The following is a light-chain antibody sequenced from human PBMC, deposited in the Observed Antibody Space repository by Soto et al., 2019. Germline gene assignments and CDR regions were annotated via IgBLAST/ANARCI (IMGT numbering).Light chain of an antibody. Sequence: DIKVTQSPSSLSASVGDRVTITCRASQDISGHLAWYQQKPGKVPKLLIYEASTLQSRVPSRFSASGSGTDFTLPISSLQPEDVATYYCQKYNGTPRTFGQGTKVEL. CDR2: EAS. V-gene: IGKV1-27*01. J-gene: IGKJ1*01. CDR1: QDISGH. CDR3: QKYNGTPRT.